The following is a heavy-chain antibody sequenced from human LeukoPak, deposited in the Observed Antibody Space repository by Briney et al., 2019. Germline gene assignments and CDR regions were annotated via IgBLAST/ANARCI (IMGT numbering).Heavy chain of an antibody. CDR2: IYYSGST. Sequence: PSETLSLTCTVSGGSINSYYWSWIRQPPGKGLEWIGHIYYSGSTKYNPSLNSRVTISVDTSKNQFSLKLSSVTAADTAVYYCARDRGSAVAGTGGVDYWGQGTLVTVSS. J-gene: IGHJ4*02. CDR3: ARDRGSAVAGTGGVDY. V-gene: IGHV4-59*12. D-gene: IGHD6-19*01. CDR1: GGSINSYY.